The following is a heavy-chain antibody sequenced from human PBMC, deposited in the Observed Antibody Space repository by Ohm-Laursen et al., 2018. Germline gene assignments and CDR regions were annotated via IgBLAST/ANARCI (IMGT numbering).Heavy chain of an antibody. J-gene: IGHJ6*02. CDR1: GFTFSGYE. Sequence: SLRLSCTASGFTFSGYEMNWVRQAPGKGLEWVSYISSSASTKYYADSVKGRFTISRDNSKNTIYLQMNSLRAEDTAVYYCASFSAMDVWGQGTTVIVSS. V-gene: IGHV3-48*03. CDR3: ASFSAMDV. CDR2: ISSSASTK. D-gene: IGHD6-19*01.